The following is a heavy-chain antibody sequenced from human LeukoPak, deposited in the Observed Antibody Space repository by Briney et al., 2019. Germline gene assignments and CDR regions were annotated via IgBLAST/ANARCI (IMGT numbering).Heavy chain of an antibody. CDR1: GFTFNSYE. D-gene: IGHD3-22*01. CDR2: ISISGSTI. CDR3: ARYYYDSSGYYYRYSDY. V-gene: IGHV3-48*03. Sequence: GGSLRLSCAASGFTFNSYEMNWVRQAPGKGLEWVSYISISGSTIYYADSVKGRFTISRDNAKNSLYLQMNSLRAEDTAVYYCARYYYDSSGYYYRYSDYWGQGTLVTVSS. J-gene: IGHJ4*02.